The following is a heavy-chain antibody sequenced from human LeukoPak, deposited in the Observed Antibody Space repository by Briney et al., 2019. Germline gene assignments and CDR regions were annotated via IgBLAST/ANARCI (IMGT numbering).Heavy chain of an antibody. D-gene: IGHD4-17*01. CDR3: ARAGGSTVSHSDY. Sequence: GGSLRLPCAASGFTFSSYSMNWIRQAPGKGLEWVSSISSSTSYIYYADSVEGRFTISKDNAKNSLYLQMNSLRAEDTAVYYCARAGGSTVSHSDYWGQGTLVTVSS. CDR1: GFTFSSYS. V-gene: IGHV3-21*01. CDR2: ISSSTSYI. J-gene: IGHJ4*02.